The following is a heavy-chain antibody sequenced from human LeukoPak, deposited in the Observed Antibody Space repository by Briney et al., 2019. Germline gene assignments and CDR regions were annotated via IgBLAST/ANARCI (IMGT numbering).Heavy chain of an antibody. CDR2: IVVASGKT. J-gene: IGHJ6*04. CDR3: AAASVAPGGHFYGMDV. V-gene: IGHV1-58*01. CDR1: GFTFSNSA. D-gene: IGHD2-8*02. Sequence: ASVKVSCKASGFTFSNSAVQWVRQACGQRLEWIGWIVVASGKTNYAQSFQGRLTVSRDMSTSTAYMEVGSLRSEDTAVYYCAAASVAPGGHFYGMDVWGKGTTVTVSS.